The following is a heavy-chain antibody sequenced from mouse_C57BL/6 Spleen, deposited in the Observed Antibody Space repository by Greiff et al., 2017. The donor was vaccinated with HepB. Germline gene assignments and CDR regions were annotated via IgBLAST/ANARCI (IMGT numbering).Heavy chain of an antibody. CDR2: ISDGGSYT. Sequence: DVKLVESGGGLVKPGGSLKLSCAASGFTFSSYAMSWVRQTPEKRLEWVATISDGGSYTYYPDNVKGRFTISRDNAKNNLYLQMSHLKSEDTAMYYCARGDGYYVDWFAYWGQGTLVTVSA. V-gene: IGHV5-4*03. CDR3: ARGDGYYVDWFAY. CDR1: GFTFSSYA. J-gene: IGHJ3*01. D-gene: IGHD2-3*01.